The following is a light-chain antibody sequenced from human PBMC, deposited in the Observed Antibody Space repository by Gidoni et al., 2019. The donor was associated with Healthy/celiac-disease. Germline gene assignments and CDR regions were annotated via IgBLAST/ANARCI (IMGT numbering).Light chain of an antibody. V-gene: IGKV3-20*01. CDR3: QQYGSSPFT. CDR2: GAS. J-gene: IGKJ3*01. Sequence: EIVLTESPGTLSLSPGERATLSCRASQSVSSSYLAWYQQKPGQAPSLLIYGASSSATGIPDRFIGSGSGTDFTLTISRLEPEDFAVYYCQQYGSSPFTFXPXTNVDIK. CDR1: QSVSSSY.